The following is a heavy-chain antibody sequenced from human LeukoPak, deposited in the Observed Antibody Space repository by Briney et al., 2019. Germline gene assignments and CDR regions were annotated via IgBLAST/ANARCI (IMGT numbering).Heavy chain of an antibody. D-gene: IGHD3-22*01. CDR3: ARDYYDGSGYYGFDY. V-gene: IGHV4-59*01. CDR1: GGSISSYY. CDR2: IHYNGST. Sequence: SETLSLTCTVSGGSISSYYWSWIRQPPGKGLEWIGYIHYNGSTNYNRSLKSRVTISINTSKNQFSLKLTSVTAADTAVYYCARDYYDGSGYYGFDYWGQGTLVTVSS. J-gene: IGHJ4*02.